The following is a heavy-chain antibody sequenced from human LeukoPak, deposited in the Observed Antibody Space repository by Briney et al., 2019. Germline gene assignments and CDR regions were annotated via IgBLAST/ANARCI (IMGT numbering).Heavy chain of an antibody. D-gene: IGHD2-15*01. CDR3: ASLRVVVAATGLDY. J-gene: IGHJ4*02. CDR1: GFTFSTFS. CDR2: ISSSSSTI. Sequence: GGSLRLSCAASGFTFSTFSMNWVRQAPGKGLEWVSYISSSSSTIYYADSVKGRFTISRDNAKNSLYLQMSSLRDEDTAVYYCASLRVVVAATGLDYWGQGTLVTVSS. V-gene: IGHV3-48*02.